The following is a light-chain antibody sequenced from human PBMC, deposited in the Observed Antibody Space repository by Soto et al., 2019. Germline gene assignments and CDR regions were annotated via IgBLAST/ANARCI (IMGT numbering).Light chain of an antibody. CDR2: WAS. CDR1: QSVLYSSNNKNY. Sequence: DIVMTQSPDSLAVSLGERATTNCKSSQSVLYSSNNKNYLAWYQQKPGQPPKLLIYWASTRESGVPDRFSGSGSGTDFTLTISSLQAEDVAVYYCQQYYSTPPTVGQGTKVDSK. V-gene: IGKV4-1*01. CDR3: QQYYSTPPT. J-gene: IGKJ1*01.